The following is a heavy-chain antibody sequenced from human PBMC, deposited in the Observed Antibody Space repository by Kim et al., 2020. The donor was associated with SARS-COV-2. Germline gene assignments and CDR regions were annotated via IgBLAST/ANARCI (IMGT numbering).Heavy chain of an antibody. V-gene: IGHV3-30*18. CDR2: ISYDGSNK. CDR3: AKDLEYYDILTGYLRTVDYYYYGMDV. J-gene: IGHJ6*02. CDR1: GFTFSSYG. Sequence: SLRLSCAASGFTFSSYGMHWVRQAPGKGLEWVAVISYDGSNKYYADSVKGRFTISRDNSKNTLYLQMNSLRAEDTAVYYCAKDLEYYDILTGYLRTVDYYYYGMDVWGQGTTVTVSS. D-gene: IGHD3-9*01.